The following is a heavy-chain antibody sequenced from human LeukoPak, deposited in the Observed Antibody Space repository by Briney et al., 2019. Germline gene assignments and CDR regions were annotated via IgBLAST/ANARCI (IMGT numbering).Heavy chain of an antibody. CDR1: GGTFSSYA. CDR3: ARVLGNYLWGSYRYDYYFDY. Sequence: ASVKVSCKASGGTFSSYAISWVRQAPGQGLEWMGRIIPIFGTANYAQKFQGRVTITTDESTSTPYMELSSLRSEDTAVYYCARVLGNYLWGSYRYDYYFDYWGQGTLVTVSS. J-gene: IGHJ4*02. CDR2: IIPIFGTA. V-gene: IGHV1-69*05. D-gene: IGHD3-16*02.